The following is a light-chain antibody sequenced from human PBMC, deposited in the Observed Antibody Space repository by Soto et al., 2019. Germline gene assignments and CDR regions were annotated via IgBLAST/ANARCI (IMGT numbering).Light chain of an antibody. CDR1: QSVLYSSNNKNY. J-gene: IGKJ1*01. Sequence: DIVMTQSPDSLAVSLGERATINCKSSQSVLYSSNNKNYLAWYQQKPGQPPKLLIYWASTRESGVPDRFSGRGSGTDFTLTISSLQAEDVAVYYCQQYYSTPWGFGQGTKVEIK. CDR3: QQYYSTPWG. CDR2: WAS. V-gene: IGKV4-1*01.